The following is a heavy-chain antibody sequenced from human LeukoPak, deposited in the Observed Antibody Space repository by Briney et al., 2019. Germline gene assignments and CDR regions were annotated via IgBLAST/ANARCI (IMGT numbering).Heavy chain of an antibody. V-gene: IGHV3-21*01. CDR3: AREGLWFGELTPHYYYYMDV. J-gene: IGHJ6*03. Sequence: PGGSLRLSCAASGLTFSSYSMNWVRQAPGKGLEWVSSISSSSSYIYYADSVKGRFTISRDNAKNSLYLQMNSLRAEDTAVYYCAREGLWFGELTPHYYYYMDVWGKGTTVTVSS. D-gene: IGHD3-10*01. CDR2: ISSSSSYI. CDR1: GLTFSSYS.